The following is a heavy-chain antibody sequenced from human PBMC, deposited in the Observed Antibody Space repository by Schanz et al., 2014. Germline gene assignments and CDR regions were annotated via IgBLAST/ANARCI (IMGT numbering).Heavy chain of an antibody. CDR2: VIPVLAIA. V-gene: IGHV1-69*02. CDR1: GGTFSRLT. J-gene: IGHJ3*02. D-gene: IGHD5-18*01. Sequence: QVQLVQSGADVKKPGSSVRVSCKASGGTFSRLTFSWVRQAPGQGLEWMGRVIPVLAIADYAQKFQGRVTITADKSTSTASMELSSLRSEDTALYYCTRGGYSYALSAFDIWGQGTMVTVSS. CDR3: TRGGYSYALSAFDI.